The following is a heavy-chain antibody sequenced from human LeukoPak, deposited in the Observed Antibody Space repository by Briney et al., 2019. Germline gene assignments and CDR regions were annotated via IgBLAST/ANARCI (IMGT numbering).Heavy chain of an antibody. CDR1: GFTFSSYS. Sequence: GGSLRLSCAASGFTFSSYSMNWVRQAPGKGLEWVSSISSSSSYIYYADSVKGRFTISRDNAKNSLYPQMNGLRAEDTAVYYCARDLRIAVASDDYWGQGTLVTVSS. V-gene: IGHV3-21*01. CDR2: ISSSSSYI. J-gene: IGHJ4*02. D-gene: IGHD6-19*01. CDR3: ARDLRIAVASDDY.